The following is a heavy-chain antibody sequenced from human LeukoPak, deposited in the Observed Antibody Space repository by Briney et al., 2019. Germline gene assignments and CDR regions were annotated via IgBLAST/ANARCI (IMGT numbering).Heavy chain of an antibody. D-gene: IGHD1-14*01. V-gene: IGHV3-21*04. CDR1: GFTFSSYS. J-gene: IGHJ6*03. CDR2: ISSSSSYI. Sequence: GGSLRLSCAASGFTFSSYSMIWVRQAPGKGLEWVSSISSSSSYIYYADSVKGRFTISRDNAKNSLYLQMNSLRAEDTAVYYCAKNGEPHYYMDVLGKGTTVTVSS. CDR3: AKNGEPHYYMDV.